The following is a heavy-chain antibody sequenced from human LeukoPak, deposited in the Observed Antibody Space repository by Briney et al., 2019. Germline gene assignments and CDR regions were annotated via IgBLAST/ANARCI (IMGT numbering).Heavy chain of an antibody. D-gene: IGHD3-9*01. J-gene: IGHJ4*02. CDR1: GGTVSGYY. Sequence: SETLSLTCAVYGGTVSGYYWSWIRQAPGKGLEWMGEINHSGSTNSNASLKSRVTISVDTSKNQFSLKLSSVTAADTAVFYCATQTFVAGYYIGDYWGQGTLVTVSS. CDR2: INHSGST. V-gene: IGHV4-34*08. CDR3: ATQTFVAGYYIGDY.